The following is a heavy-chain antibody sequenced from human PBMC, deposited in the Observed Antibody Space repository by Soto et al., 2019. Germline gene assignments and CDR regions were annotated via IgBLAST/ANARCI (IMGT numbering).Heavy chain of an antibody. CDR3: AISASWDNKHYYYSYGMDV. Sequence: ASVKGSCKASGYTFTSYYMHWVRQTPGQGLEWMGIINPSGGSTSYAQKFQGRVTMTRDTSTSTVYMELSSLRSEDTAVYYCAISASWDNKHYYYSYGMDVWGQGTTVTVSS. J-gene: IGHJ6*02. V-gene: IGHV1-46*01. CDR2: INPSGGST. D-gene: IGHD2-2*01. CDR1: GYTFTSYY.